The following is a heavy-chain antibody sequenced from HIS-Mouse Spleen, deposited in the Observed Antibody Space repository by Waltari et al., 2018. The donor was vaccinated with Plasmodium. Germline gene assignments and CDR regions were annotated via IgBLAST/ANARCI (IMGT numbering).Heavy chain of an antibody. CDR3: ARHKKRGQLVRGYFDY. Sequence: QVTLRESGPALVKPTQTLTLTCTFSGFSLSTSGMCVSWIRQPPGKALERLARIDWDDDKYYSTSLKTRLTISKDTSKNQVVLTMTNMDPVDTATYYCARHKKRGQLVRGYFDYWGQGTLVTVSS. J-gene: IGHJ4*02. CDR1: GFSLSTSGMC. V-gene: IGHV2-70*15. CDR2: IDWDDDK. D-gene: IGHD6-6*01.